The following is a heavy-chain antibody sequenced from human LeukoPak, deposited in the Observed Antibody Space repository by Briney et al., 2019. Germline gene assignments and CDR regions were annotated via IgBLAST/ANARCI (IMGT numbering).Heavy chain of an antibody. J-gene: IGHJ5*02. CDR2: ISLDGTNR. Sequence: ATSLRLSCAASAFTFSRYAMHWVRQAPGKGLEWVAMISLDGTNRNYADSVEGRFTVSRDNSKNTLYLQMSSVRPEDTAFYYCARSYSTSWYSTDWFDPWGQGTLVTVSS. V-gene: IGHV3-30*04. CDR3: ARSYSTSWYSTDWFDP. D-gene: IGHD6-13*01. CDR1: AFTFSRYA.